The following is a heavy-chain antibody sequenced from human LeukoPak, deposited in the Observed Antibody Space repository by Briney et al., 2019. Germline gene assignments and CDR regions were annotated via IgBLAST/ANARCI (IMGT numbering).Heavy chain of an antibody. Sequence: SETLSLTCTVSGGSISSYYWSWIRQPPGKGLEWIGYIFYSGSPNYNPSLKSRVTISVDTSKNQFSLKLSSVTAADTAVYYCARVSSSWTAYYYFDYWGQGTLVTVSS. V-gene: IGHV4-59*01. CDR3: ARVSSSWTAYYYFDY. J-gene: IGHJ4*02. CDR2: IFYSGSP. D-gene: IGHD6-13*01. CDR1: GGSISSYY.